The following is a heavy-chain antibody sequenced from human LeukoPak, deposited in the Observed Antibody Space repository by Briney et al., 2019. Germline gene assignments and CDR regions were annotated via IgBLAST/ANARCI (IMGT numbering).Heavy chain of an antibody. D-gene: IGHD6-13*01. V-gene: IGHV7-4-1*02. J-gene: IGHJ3*02. CDR1: GYTFTSYA. Sequence: ASVKVSCKASGYTFTSYAMNWVRQAPGQGLEWMGWVNTNTGNPTYAQGFTGRFVFSLDTSVSTAYLQISSLKAEDTAVYYCAREEQQLVPDAFDIWGQGTMVTVSS. CDR2: VNTNTGNP. CDR3: AREEQQLVPDAFDI.